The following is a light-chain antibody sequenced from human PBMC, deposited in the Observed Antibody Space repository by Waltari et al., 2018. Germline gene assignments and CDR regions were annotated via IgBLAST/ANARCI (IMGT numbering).Light chain of an antibody. J-gene: IGKJ1*01. CDR1: QSIGRY. Sequence: EIVLTQSPDTLSLSPGERATLSCRASQSIGRYLVWYQQKPGQAPRLLIYGASTRASGIPDRFSGSGSGTDFSLTISRLEPEDFAVYHCQKHDRLPATFGQGP. CDR3: QKHDRLPAT. CDR2: GAS. V-gene: IGKV3-20*01.